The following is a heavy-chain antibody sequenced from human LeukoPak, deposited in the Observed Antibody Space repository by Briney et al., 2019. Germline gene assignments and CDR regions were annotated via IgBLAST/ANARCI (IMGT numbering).Heavy chain of an antibody. CDR2: ISGNAGST. CDR3: ARDQEGYYYDSSGYSPKDV. CDR1: GFTLSSYA. J-gene: IGHJ6*02. V-gene: IGHV3-23*01. Sequence: GGSLRLSCAASGFTLSSYAMSWVRQAPGKGLEWVSLISGNAGSTYYADSVKGRFTISRDITKNTLYLQMNSLRAEDTAVYYCARDQEGYYYDSSGYSPKDVWGQGTTVTVSS. D-gene: IGHD3-22*01.